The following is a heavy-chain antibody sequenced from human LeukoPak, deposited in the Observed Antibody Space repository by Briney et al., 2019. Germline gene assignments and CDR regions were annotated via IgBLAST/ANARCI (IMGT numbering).Heavy chain of an antibody. D-gene: IGHD5-18*01. CDR3: ARGVAAAEGRGYSYGYHY. Sequence: GASVKVSCKASGYTFTSYGISWVRQAPGQGLEWIGWISAYNGNTNYAQKLQGRVTMTTDTSTSTAYMELRSLRSDDTAVYYCARGVAAAEGRGYSYGYHYWGQGTLVTVSS. CDR2: ISAYNGNT. J-gene: IGHJ4*02. CDR1: GYTFTSYG. V-gene: IGHV1-18*01.